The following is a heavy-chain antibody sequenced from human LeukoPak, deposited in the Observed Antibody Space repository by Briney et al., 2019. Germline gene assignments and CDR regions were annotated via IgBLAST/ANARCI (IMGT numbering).Heavy chain of an antibody. D-gene: IGHD2-2*01. V-gene: IGHV3-9*01. CDR2: ISRNSANI. Sequence: PGRSLRLSCAASGFTFDDYVMHWVRQAPGRGLEWVSGISRNSANIGYADSVKGRFTISRDNAKNSLYLQMNSLRAEDTAFYYCAKDLCTGCKYYFYGMNVWGRGTTVTVSS. CDR3: AKDLCTGCKYYFYGMNV. CDR1: GFTFDDYV. J-gene: IGHJ6*02.